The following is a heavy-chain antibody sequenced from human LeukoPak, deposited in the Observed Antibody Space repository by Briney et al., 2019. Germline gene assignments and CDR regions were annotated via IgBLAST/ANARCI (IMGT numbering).Heavy chain of an antibody. D-gene: IGHD1-14*01. J-gene: IGHJ3*02. CDR3: AKDSNPADAFDI. V-gene: IGHV3-9*01. CDR2: ISWNSGSI. Sequence: PGGSLRLSCAASGFTFDDYAMHWVRQAPGKGLEWVSGISWNSGSIGYADSVKGRFTISRDNAKNSLYLQMNSQRAEDTALYYCAKDSNPADAFDIWGQGTMVTVSS. CDR1: GFTFDDYA.